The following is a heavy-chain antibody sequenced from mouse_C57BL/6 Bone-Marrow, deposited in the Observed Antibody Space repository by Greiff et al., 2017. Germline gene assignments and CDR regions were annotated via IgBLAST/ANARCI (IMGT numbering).Heavy chain of an antibody. CDR2: IDPSDSYT. CDR1: GYTFTSYW. Sequence: QVQLQQPGAELVRPGTSVKLSCKASGYTFTSYWMHWVKQRPGQGLEWIGVIDPSDSYTNYNQKFKGKATLTVDTSSSTAYMQLSSLTSEDSAVYYCARVLTGPDYWGKGTTLTVAS. D-gene: IGHD4-1*01. V-gene: IGHV1-59*01. CDR3: ARVLTGPDY. J-gene: IGHJ2*01.